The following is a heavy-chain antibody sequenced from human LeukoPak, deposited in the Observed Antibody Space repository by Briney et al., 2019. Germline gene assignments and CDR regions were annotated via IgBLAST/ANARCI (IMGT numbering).Heavy chain of an antibody. V-gene: IGHV1-69*01. CDR2: IIPIFGTA. CDR1: GGTFSSYA. J-gene: IGHJ6*03. CDR3: ARGPRGGLEWPHHYYYYMDV. Sequence: GSSVKVSCTASGGTFSSYAISWVRQAPGQGLVWMGGIIPIFGTANYAQKFQGRVTITADESTSTAYMELSSLRSEDTAVYYCARGPRGGLEWPHHYYYYMDVWGKGTTVTVSS. D-gene: IGHD3-3*01.